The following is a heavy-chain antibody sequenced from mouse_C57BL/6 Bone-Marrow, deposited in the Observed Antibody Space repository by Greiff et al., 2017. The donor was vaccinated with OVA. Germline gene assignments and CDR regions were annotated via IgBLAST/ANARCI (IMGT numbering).Heavy chain of an antibody. D-gene: IGHD2-1*01. CDR2: ISDGGSYT. V-gene: IGHV5-4*03. Sequence: EVKLVESGGGLVKPGGSLKLSCAASGFTFSSYAMSWVRQTPEKRLEWVATISDGGSYTYYPDNVKGRFTISRDNAKNNLYLQMSHLKSEDTAMYYGARVGGNYVEAMDYWGQGTSVTVSS. CDR3: ARVGGNYVEAMDY. CDR1: GFTFSSYA. J-gene: IGHJ4*01.